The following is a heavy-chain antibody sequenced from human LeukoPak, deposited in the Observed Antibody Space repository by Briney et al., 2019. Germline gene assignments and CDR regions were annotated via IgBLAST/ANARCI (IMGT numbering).Heavy chain of an antibody. Sequence: PGGSLRLSCAASGFTFSSYGMHWVRQAPGKGLEWVAVIWYGGSNKYYADSVKGRFTISRDNSKNTLYLQMNSLRAEDTAVYYCARTGGIAAAPSPFDYWGQGTLVTVSS. CDR2: IWYGGSNK. CDR1: GFTFSSYG. CDR3: ARTGGIAAAPSPFDY. D-gene: IGHD6-13*01. J-gene: IGHJ4*02. V-gene: IGHV3-33*08.